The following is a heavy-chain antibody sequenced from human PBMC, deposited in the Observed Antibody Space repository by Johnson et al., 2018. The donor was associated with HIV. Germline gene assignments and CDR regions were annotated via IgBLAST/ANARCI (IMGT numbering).Heavy chain of an antibody. D-gene: IGHD3-10*01. J-gene: IGHJ3*01. CDR2: ISSSGSTI. CDR1: GFTFTDYY. Sequence: VQLVESGGGVVQPGRSLRLSCAASGFTFTDYYMNWMRQAPGKGLEWVSHISSSGSTIYYADSVKGRFTISRDNSKNTLYLQMNSLKTEDTAVYYCTTVEYGSGSPLWGQGTMVTVSS. CDR3: TTVEYGSGSPL. V-gene: IGHV3-11*01.